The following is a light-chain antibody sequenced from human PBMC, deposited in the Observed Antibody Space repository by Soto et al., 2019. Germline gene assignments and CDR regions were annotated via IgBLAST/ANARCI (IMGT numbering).Light chain of an antibody. Sequence: QSVLTQPPSASGTPGQRVTISCSGSSSNIGRNYVYWYQQLPGTAPKLLIYRNNQRPSGVPDRFSGSKSGTLASLAISGLRSEDEADYYCATWDDSLSAWVFGGGTQLTVL. V-gene: IGLV1-47*01. CDR1: SSNIGRNY. CDR3: ATWDDSLSAWV. CDR2: RNN. J-gene: IGLJ3*02.